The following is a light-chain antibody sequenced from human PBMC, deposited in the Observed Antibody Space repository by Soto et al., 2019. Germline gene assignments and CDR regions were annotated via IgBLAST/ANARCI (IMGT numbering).Light chain of an antibody. J-gene: IGKJ4*01. Sequence: IVMTQSPATLSVSPGERATLFCRASQSVSSNLAWYQQRPGQAPRLLIFGAYTRATGIPARFSGSGSGTEFPLTISSLQSEDSAVYFCQLYNNWPPRTFGGGTKVDI. CDR1: QSVSSN. V-gene: IGKV3D-15*01. CDR3: QLYNNWPPRT. CDR2: GAY.